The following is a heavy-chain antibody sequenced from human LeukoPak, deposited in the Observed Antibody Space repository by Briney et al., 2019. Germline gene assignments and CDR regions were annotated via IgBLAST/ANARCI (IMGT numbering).Heavy chain of an antibody. CDR3: ANLNAPYWGNFDY. Sequence: GGSLRLSCAASGFTFSSSAMSWVRQVPGKGLEWVSGISASGGSTSYADSVRGRFTISRDNSKNTLYVQMNSLRDEDTAVYYCANLNAPYWGNFDYWGQGTLVTVSS. D-gene: IGHD3-16*01. CDR2: ISASGGST. CDR1: GFTFSSSA. V-gene: IGHV3-23*01. J-gene: IGHJ4*02.